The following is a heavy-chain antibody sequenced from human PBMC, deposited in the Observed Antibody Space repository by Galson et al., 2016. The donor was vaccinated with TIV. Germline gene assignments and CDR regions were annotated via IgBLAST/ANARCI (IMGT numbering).Heavy chain of an antibody. D-gene: IGHD3-16*01. CDR2: ITSSSKFI. CDR1: GFTLSDYG. CDR3: ARGFYRLGYVGVY. Sequence: SLRLSCAASGFTLSDYGMNWVRQSPGKGLEWVSAITSSSKFIYYADSVKGRFTISRDNAKNSVYLQMDSLSAEDTAVYYCARGFYRLGYVGVYWGQVALVTVS. J-gene: IGHJ4*02. V-gene: IGHV3-21*01.